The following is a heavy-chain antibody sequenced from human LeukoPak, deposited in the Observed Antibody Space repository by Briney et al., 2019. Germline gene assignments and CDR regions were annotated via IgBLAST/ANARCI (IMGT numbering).Heavy chain of an antibody. Sequence: PGGSLRLSCAASGFTFSSYAMHWVRQAPGKGLKRGAVISYDGSNKFYADSVKGRFTISRDNSKSTLYLQMNSLRVEDTAVYYCARDSYSSGWDYFDYWGEGNLVTVSS. CDR1: GFTFSSYA. D-gene: IGHD6-19*01. CDR2: ISYDGSNK. V-gene: IGHV3-30-3*01. J-gene: IGHJ4*02. CDR3: ARDSYSSGWDYFDY.